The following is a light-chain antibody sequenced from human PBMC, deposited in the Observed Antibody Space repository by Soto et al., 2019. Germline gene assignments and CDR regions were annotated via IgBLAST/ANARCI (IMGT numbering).Light chain of an antibody. CDR2: EGT. Sequence: SGLTQPASVSGSPGRSITISCTGTSSDVGTYNLVSWYQQHPGKAPKLMVYEGTKRPSGVSNRFSGSKSGNTASLTISGLQAEDEADYYCCSYVGSSTYVFGTGTKVTVL. V-gene: IGLV2-23*01. CDR1: SSDVGTYNL. J-gene: IGLJ1*01. CDR3: CSYVGSSTYV.